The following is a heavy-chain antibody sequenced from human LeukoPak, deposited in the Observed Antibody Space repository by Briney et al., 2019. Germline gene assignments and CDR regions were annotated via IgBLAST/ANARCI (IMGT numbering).Heavy chain of an antibody. V-gene: IGHV3-21*01. J-gene: IGHJ4*02. CDR3: ARDVEPLCAHFDY. CDR2: ISSSSSYI. CDR1: GFTFSSYS. D-gene: IGHD3-10*02. Sequence: GGSLRLSCAASGFTFSSYSMNWVRQAPGKGLEWVSSISSSSSYIYYADSVKGRFTISRDNAKNSLYLQMNSLRAEDTAVYYCARDVEPLCAHFDYWGQGTLVTVSS.